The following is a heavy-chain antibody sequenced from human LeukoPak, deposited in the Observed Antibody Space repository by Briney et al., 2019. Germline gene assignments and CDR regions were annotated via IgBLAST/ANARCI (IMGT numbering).Heavy chain of an antibody. CDR3: ARDGRDKFSSSSRYYYYYYMDV. V-gene: IGHV4-59*01. CDR1: GGSISNFH. J-gene: IGHJ6*03. Sequence: PSETLSLSCTVSGGSISNFHWSWIRQPPGKGLEWVGYVDSSGSTNYNPSLKSRVTISVDTSKNQFSLKLSSVTAADTAVYYCARDGRDKFSSSSRYYYYYYMDVWGKGTTVTVSS. CDR2: VDSSGST. D-gene: IGHD6-6*01.